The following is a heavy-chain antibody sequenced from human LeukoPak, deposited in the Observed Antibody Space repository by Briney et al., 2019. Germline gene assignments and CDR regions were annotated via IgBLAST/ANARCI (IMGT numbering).Heavy chain of an antibody. D-gene: IGHD1-1*01. Sequence: GESLKVSCKASGYTFTTFAIHWVRQVPGQSLEWIGWINAGNGNTKYSQNFQGRVTIARDTSASTAYMELSSLTSEDTAVYYCARDSRTISNWFDTWGQGTPVTVSS. J-gene: IGHJ5*02. CDR1: GYTFTTFA. V-gene: IGHV1-3*01. CDR2: INAGNGNT. CDR3: ARDSRTISNWFDT.